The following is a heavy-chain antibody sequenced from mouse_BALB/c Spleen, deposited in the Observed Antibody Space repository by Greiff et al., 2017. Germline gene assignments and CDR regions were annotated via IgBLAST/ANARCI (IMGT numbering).Heavy chain of an antibody. D-gene: IGHD1-1*01. V-gene: IGHV14-3*02. J-gene: IGHJ2*01. Sequence: VQLKQSGAELVKPGASVKLSCTASGFNIKDTYMHWVKQRPEQGLEWIGRIDPANGNTKYDPKFQGKATITADTSSNTAYLQLSSLTSEDTAVYYCASRSYGYFDYWGQGTTLTVSS. CDR3: ASRSYGYFDY. CDR1: GFNIKDTY. CDR2: IDPANGNT.